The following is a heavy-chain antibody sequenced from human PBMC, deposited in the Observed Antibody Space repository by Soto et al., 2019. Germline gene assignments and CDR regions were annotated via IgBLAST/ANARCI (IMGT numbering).Heavy chain of an antibody. D-gene: IGHD5-12*01. CDR3: ARESYSGYHSYDY. Sequence: PSETLSLTCAVSGYSISSGCFWGWIRQPPGKGLEWIANMCHDVNTHYNPSLKSRVTMSVDTSKNQFSLKLNSVTAADTAVYYCARESYSGYHSYDYWGQGILVNAS. J-gene: IGHJ4*02. CDR2: MCHDVNT. CDR1: GYSISSGCF. V-gene: IGHV4-38-2*02.